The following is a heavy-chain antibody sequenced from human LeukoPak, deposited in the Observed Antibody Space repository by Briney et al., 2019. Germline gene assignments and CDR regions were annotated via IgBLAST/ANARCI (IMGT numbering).Heavy chain of an antibody. CDR1: GFTFSSYA. J-gene: IGHJ4*02. V-gene: IGHV3-30-3*01. CDR3: AKALYGGHDY. Sequence: GGSLRLSCAASGFTFSSYAMHWVRQAPGKGLEWVAVISYDGSNKYYADSVKGRFTISRDNSKNTLYLQMNSLRAEDTAVYYCAKALYGGHDYWGQGTLVTVSS. D-gene: IGHD4-23*01. CDR2: ISYDGSNK.